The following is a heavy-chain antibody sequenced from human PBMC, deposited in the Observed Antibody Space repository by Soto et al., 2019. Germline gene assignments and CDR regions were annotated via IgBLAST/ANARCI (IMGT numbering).Heavy chain of an antibody. V-gene: IGHV1-8*01. Sequence: ASVKVSCKASGYTLTSYDINWVRQATGQGLEWMGWMNPNSGNTGYAQKFQGRVTMTRNTSISTAYMELSSLRSEDTAVYYCATAYSSSWQDDAFDIWGQGTMVTVSS. J-gene: IGHJ3*02. CDR1: GYTLTSYD. CDR2: MNPNSGNT. CDR3: ATAYSSSWQDDAFDI. D-gene: IGHD6-13*01.